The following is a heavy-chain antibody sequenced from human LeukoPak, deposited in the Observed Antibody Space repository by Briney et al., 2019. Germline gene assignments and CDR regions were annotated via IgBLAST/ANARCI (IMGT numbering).Heavy chain of an antibody. V-gene: IGHV3-11*01. CDR1: GFTFSDYC. CDR3: ARAMTYYYDSSGYVAW. CDR2: ISSSGSTI. J-gene: IGHJ4*02. D-gene: IGHD3-22*01. Sequence: PGGSLRLSCAASGFTFSDYCMSWIRQAPGKGLEWVSYISSSGSTIYYADSVKGRFTISRDNAKNSLYLQMNSLRAEDTAVYYCARAMTYYYDSSGYVAWWGQGTLVTVSS.